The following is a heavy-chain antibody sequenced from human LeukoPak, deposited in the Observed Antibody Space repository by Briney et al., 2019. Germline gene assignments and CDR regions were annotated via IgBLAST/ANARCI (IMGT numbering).Heavy chain of an antibody. CDR1: GFTFRNYW. Sequence: GGSLRLSCAASGFTFRNYWMHWVRQAPGKGLMWVSRIKSDGSSTSYADSVKGRFTISRDNARNTVYLQMNSLRAEDTAVYYCARATDPPLDYWARGTLVTVSS. D-gene: IGHD1-26*01. V-gene: IGHV3-74*01. J-gene: IGHJ4*02. CDR3: ARATDPPLDY. CDR2: IKSDGSST.